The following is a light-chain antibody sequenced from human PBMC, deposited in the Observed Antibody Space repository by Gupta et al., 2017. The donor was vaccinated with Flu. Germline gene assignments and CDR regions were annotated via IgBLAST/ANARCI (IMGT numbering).Light chain of an antibody. CDR2: GNN. CDR1: SSNIGAGYD. Sequence: QSVLTQPPSVSGAPGQRVTISCTGSSSNIGAGYDVHWYQQLPGTAPQPPLYGNNNRPSGGPDRFSGSKSGTSASLAITGLQAEDEADYYCQSYDSSLSAPYVFGTGTKVTVL. V-gene: IGLV1-40*01. CDR3: QSYDSSLSAPYV. J-gene: IGLJ1*01.